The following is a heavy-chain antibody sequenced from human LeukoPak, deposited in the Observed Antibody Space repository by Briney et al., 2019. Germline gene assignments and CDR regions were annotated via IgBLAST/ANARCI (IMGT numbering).Heavy chain of an antibody. Sequence: GESLRLSCAASGFTFSSYGMHWVRQAPGKGLEWVAFIRSDGSNKYSADSVKGRFTISRDNSKNTLYLQMNSLRAEDTAVYYCAKDGGEAPNWFDPWGQGTLVTVSS. J-gene: IGHJ5*02. CDR3: AKDGGEAPNWFDP. V-gene: IGHV3-30*02. D-gene: IGHD2-15*01. CDR1: GFTFSSYG. CDR2: IRSDGSNK.